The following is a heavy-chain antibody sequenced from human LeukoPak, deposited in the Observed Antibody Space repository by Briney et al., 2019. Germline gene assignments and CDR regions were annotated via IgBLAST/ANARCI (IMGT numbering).Heavy chain of an antibody. CDR3: ARPTSSGWYSH. J-gene: IGHJ3*01. CDR1: GFIFSNYD. V-gene: IGHV3-48*01. CDR2: ITGSSRTK. Sequence: GGSLRLSCAASGFIFSNYDMNRVRQAPGKGLEWVSYITGSSRTKSYADSVKGRFTISRDNAENSVYLQMNSLRAEDTAVYYCARPTSSGWYSHWDQGTMVTVSS. D-gene: IGHD6-19*01.